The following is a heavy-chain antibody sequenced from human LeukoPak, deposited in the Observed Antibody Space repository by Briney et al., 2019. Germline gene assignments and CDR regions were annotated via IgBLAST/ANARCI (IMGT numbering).Heavy chain of an antibody. V-gene: IGHV3-11*04. Sequence: GGSLRLSCAASRFTFGDSYMSWIRQAPGKGLEWISYISNSGTTIYYADSVKGRFTISRDNAKNSLYLQMNSLRAEDTAVYYCARHARVAGFDYWGLGALVTVSS. J-gene: IGHJ4*02. CDR3: ARHARVAGFDY. CDR1: RFTFGDSY. CDR2: ISNSGTTI. D-gene: IGHD6-19*01.